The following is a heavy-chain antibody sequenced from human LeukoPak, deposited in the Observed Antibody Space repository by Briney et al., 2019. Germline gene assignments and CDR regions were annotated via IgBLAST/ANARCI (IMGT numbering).Heavy chain of an antibody. V-gene: IGHV1-18*01. J-gene: IGHJ5*02. Sequence: ASVKVSCKASGYTFTSYGISWVRQAPGQGLEWMGWISAYNGNTNYAQKLQGRVTMTTDTSTSTAYMELRSLRSDDTAVYYCARDPPGLHYYGSGSYYTGGWFDPWGQGTLVTVSS. CDR2: ISAYNGNT. D-gene: IGHD3-10*01. CDR3: ARDPPGLHYYGSGSYYTGGWFDP. CDR1: GYTFTSYG.